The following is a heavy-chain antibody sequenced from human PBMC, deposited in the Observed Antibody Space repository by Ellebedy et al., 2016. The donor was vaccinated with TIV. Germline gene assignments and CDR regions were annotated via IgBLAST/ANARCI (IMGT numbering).Heavy chain of an antibody. V-gene: IGHV3-11*05. CDR1: GFTFSDYY. J-gene: IGHJ6*02. CDR3: ARERRDYYYYGMDV. Sequence: GESLKISCAASGFTFSDYYMSWIRQAPGKGLEWVSYISSSSSYTNYADSVKGRFTISRDNAKNSLYLQMNSLRAEDTAVYYCARERRDYYYYGMDVWGQGTTVTVSS. CDR2: ISSSSSYT.